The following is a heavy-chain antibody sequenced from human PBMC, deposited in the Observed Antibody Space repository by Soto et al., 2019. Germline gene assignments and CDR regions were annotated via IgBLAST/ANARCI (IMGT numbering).Heavy chain of an antibody. V-gene: IGHV3-23*01. D-gene: IGHD3-22*01. CDR3: AKDSAYYYDSSGYMY. Sequence: GGSLRLSCAASGFTFSSYAMSWVRQAPGKGLEWVSAISGSGGSTNYTDSVKGRLTISRDNSKNTLYLQMDGLRAEDTAVYYCAKDSAYYYDSSGYMYWGQGTLVTVSS. CDR1: GFTFSSYA. J-gene: IGHJ4*02. CDR2: ISGSGGST.